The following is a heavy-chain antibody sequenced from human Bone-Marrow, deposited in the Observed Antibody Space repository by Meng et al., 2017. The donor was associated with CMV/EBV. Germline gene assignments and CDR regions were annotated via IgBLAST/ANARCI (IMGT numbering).Heavy chain of an antibody. CDR3: ATSITIFGVPS. V-gene: IGHV3-23*03. CDR2: IYRGGSST. D-gene: IGHD3-3*01. J-gene: IGHJ5*02. Sequence: GGSLRLSCAASGFTFSSYAMSWVRQAPGKGLEWVSIIYRGGSSTFYADSVKGRFTIFRDNAKNSLYLQMNSLRAEDTAVYYCATSITIFGVPSWGQGTLVTVSS. CDR1: GFTFSSYA.